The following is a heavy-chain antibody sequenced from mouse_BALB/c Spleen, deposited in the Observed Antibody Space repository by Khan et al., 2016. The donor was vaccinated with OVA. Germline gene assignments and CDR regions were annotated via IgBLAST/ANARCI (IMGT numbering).Heavy chain of an antibody. CDR1: GCTLNIYA. V-gene: IGHV10-1*02. D-gene: IGHD1-1*01. Sequence: EVQLVETGGGLVQPKGSLKLSCAASGCTLNIYAMNWVRQAPGKGLELVGRIRSKSNNYATYYADSVKDRITISRDDSQRMLYMQMKKLKTEDTAMYYCVRHAGGSSYYPMNYWGPGTSLTVSS. CDR3: VRHAGGSSYYPMNY. J-gene: IGHJ4*01. CDR2: IRSKSNNYAT.